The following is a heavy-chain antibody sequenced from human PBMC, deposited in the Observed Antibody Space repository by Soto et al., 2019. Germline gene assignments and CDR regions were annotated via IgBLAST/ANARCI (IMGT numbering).Heavy chain of an antibody. Sequence: QVQLVESGGGVVQPGRSLRLSCAASGFTFSSYAMHWVRQAPGKGLEWVAVISYDGSNKYYADSVKGRFTISRDNSKNTLYLQMNSLRAEDTAVYYCARGGSGFLDYWGQGTLVTVSS. CDR3: ARGGSGFLDY. J-gene: IGHJ4*02. D-gene: IGHD3-9*01. V-gene: IGHV3-30-3*01. CDR2: ISYDGSNK. CDR1: GFTFSSYA.